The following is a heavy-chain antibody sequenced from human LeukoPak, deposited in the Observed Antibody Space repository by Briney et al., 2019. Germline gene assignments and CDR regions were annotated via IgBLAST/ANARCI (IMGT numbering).Heavy chain of an antibody. V-gene: IGHV4-59*01. CDR3: ARVSSGWYYFDY. CDR1: GGSISSYY. Sequence: PLETLSLTCTVSGGSISSYYWSWIRQPPGKGLEWIGYIYYSGSTNYNPSLKSRVTISVDTSKNQFSLKLSSVTAADTAVYYCARVSSGWYYFDYWGQGTLVTVSS. J-gene: IGHJ4*02. CDR2: IYYSGST. D-gene: IGHD6-19*01.